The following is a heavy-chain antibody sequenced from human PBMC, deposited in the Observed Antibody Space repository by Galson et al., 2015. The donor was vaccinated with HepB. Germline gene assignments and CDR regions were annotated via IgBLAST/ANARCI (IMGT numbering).Heavy chain of an antibody. V-gene: IGHV3-11*01. J-gene: IGHJ4*02. CDR3: ARARFGVVIAYYFDY. Sequence: SLRLSCAASGFTFSDYYMSWIRQAPGKGLEWVSYISSSGSTIYYADSVKGRFTISRDNAKNSLYLQMNSLRAEDTAVYYCARARFGVVIAYYFDYWGQGTLVTVSS. CDR2: ISSSGSTI. CDR1: GFTFSDYY. D-gene: IGHD3-3*01.